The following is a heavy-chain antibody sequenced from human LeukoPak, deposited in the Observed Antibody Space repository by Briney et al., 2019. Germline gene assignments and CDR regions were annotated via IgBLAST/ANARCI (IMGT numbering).Heavy chain of an antibody. V-gene: IGHV5-51*01. D-gene: IGHD3-10*01. CDR2: IYPGDSDT. CDR1: GYSFTNYW. CDR3: ARQTRDGSGSRGYSFDF. Sequence: GESLKISCKGSGYSFTNYWIGWVRQMPGKGLEWMGIIYPGDSDTRYSPSFQGQVTISADKSSSTAYLQWSSLKASDTAMYYCARQTRDGSGSRGYSFDFWGQGTLVTVSS. J-gene: IGHJ4*02.